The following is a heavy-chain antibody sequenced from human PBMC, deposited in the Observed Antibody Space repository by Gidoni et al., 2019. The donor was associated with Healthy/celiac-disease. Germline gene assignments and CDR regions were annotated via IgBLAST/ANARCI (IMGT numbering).Heavy chain of an antibody. CDR3: AREYVQGFDY. CDR2: IYYSGST. V-gene: IGHV4-39*07. D-gene: IGHD3-16*01. CDR1: GGSISSSSYY. J-gene: IGHJ4*02. Sequence: QLQLQESGTGLVKPSETLSLHCPVAGGSISSSSYYWGWPRQPPGKGLEWIGSIYYSGSTYYNPSLKSRVTISVDTSKNQFSLKLSSVTAADTAVYYCAREYVQGFDYWGQGTLVTVSS.